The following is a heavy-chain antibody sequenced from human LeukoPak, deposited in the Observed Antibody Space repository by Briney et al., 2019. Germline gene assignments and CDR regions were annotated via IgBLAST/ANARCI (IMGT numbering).Heavy chain of an antibody. D-gene: IGHD1-26*01. CDR1: GGSISRGGYY. Sequence: PSQTLSLTCTVSGGSISRGGYYWSWIRQHPGKALEWIGYIYYSGDTYYNPSLKSRVTISVDTSKNQFSLKLNSVTAADTAVYYCARHYSGSYRYWGQGTLVTVSS. CDR2: IYYSGDT. J-gene: IGHJ4*02. CDR3: ARHYSGSYRY. V-gene: IGHV4-31*03.